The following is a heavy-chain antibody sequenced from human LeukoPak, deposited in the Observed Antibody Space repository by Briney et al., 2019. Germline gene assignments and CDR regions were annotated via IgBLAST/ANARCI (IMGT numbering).Heavy chain of an antibody. Sequence: TGGSLRLSCAASGFTFSGSAMHWVRQASGKGLEWVGRIRSKANSYATAYAASVKGRFTISRDDSKNTAYLQMNSLKTEDTAVYYCARDRLGSPRRFDYWGQGTLVTVSS. J-gene: IGHJ4*02. D-gene: IGHD3-9*01. CDR3: ARDRLGSPRRFDY. CDR1: GFTFSGSA. CDR2: IRSKANSYAT. V-gene: IGHV3-73*01.